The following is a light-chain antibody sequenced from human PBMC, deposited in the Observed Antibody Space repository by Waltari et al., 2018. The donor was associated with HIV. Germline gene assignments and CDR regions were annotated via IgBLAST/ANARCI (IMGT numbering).Light chain of an antibody. J-gene: IGKJ4*01. CDR3: QQADSFPHT. Sequence: DIQMAQSPSNVSAFVGGTVTITCRASRDISTSLAWYQFKPGRAPNLLIYSAFRLETGVPSRFGGSGSGTEFTLTITSLHPDDFATYYCQQADSFPHTFGGVTRVA. CDR1: RDISTS. V-gene: IGKV1-12*01. CDR2: SAF.